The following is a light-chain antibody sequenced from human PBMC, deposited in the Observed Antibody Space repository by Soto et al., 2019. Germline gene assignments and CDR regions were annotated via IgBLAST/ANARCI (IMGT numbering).Light chain of an antibody. Sequence: EIVLTQSPATLSLSPGARATLSCRARQSVSSYLACYQQNTGQAPRLLSYDASNRATGIPARFSGSGSGTDFTLTNSCLEHEDFAVYYCQYCSNWPPYTFGQGTKLEIK. CDR2: DAS. CDR1: QSVSSY. CDR3: QYCSNWPPYT. V-gene: IGKV3-11*01. J-gene: IGKJ2*01.